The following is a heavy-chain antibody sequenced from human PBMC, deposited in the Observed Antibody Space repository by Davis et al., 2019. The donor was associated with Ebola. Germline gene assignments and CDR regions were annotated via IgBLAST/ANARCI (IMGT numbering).Heavy chain of an antibody. Sequence: ASVKVSCKASGYTFSRYGLNWVRQAPGQGLEWMGWINTNTGNPTYAQGFTGRFVFSLDTSVSTAYLQISSLKAEDTAVYYCAVHSSGWSLYWGQGTLVTVSS. CDR2: INTNTGNP. J-gene: IGHJ4*02. V-gene: IGHV7-4-1*02. CDR3: AVHSSGWSLY. CDR1: GYTFSRYG. D-gene: IGHD6-19*01.